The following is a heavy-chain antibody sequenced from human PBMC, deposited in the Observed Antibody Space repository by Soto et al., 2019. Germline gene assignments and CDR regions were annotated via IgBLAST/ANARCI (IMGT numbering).Heavy chain of an antibody. CDR2: IKEDGSDM. Sequence: EVQLVESGGGLVQPGGSLRLSCAASGFTFSSYWMSWVRQAPGKGLEWVANIKEDGSDMYYVDSVKGRFTISRDNAKNALYLQMNSLRADDTAVYYCATEVWVSSDFWSGYSDYWGQGTLVTVSS. J-gene: IGHJ4*02. D-gene: IGHD3-3*01. V-gene: IGHV3-7*01. CDR3: ATEVWVSSDFWSGYSDY. CDR1: GFTFSSYW.